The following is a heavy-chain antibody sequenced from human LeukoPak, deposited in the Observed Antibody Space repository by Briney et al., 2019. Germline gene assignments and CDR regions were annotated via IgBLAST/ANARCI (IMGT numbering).Heavy chain of an antibody. D-gene: IGHD6-6*01. CDR1: GGSFSGYY. J-gene: IGHJ4*02. CDR2: INHSGST. CDR3: ARGLTRLSIAARPYDY. V-gene: IGHV4-34*01. Sequence: PSETLSLTCAVYGGSFSGYYWSWIRQPPGKGLEWIGEINHSGSTNYNPSLKSRVTISVDTSKNQFSLKLSSVTAADTAVYYCARGLTRLSIAARPYDYWGQGTLVTVSS.